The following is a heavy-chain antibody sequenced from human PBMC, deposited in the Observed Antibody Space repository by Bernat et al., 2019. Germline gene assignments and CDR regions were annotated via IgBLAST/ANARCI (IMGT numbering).Heavy chain of an antibody. Sequence: QLQLQESGPGLVKPSETLSLTCTVSGGSITSSSYYWGWFRQPPGKGLEWVGSVYYSGSTYYNPSLKSRLTMSVDTSRNQFSLKLSSVTAADTAVYYCARGDVGITIFGADYWGQGTLVTVSS. CDR1: GGSITSSSYY. CDR2: VYYSGST. D-gene: IGHD3-3*01. CDR3: ARGDVGITIFGADY. J-gene: IGHJ4*02. V-gene: IGHV4-39*01.